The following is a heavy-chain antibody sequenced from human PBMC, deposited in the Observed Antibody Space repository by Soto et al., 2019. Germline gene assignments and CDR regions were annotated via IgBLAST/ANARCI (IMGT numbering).Heavy chain of an antibody. V-gene: IGHV4-4*07. CDR3: ARESSSYYYDSSGYYPAEYFQH. D-gene: IGHD3-22*01. CDR1: GGSISSYY. J-gene: IGHJ1*01. CDR2: IYTSGST. Sequence: TSETLSLTCTVSGGSISSYYWSWIRQPAGKGLEWIGRIYTSGSTNYNPSLKSRVTMSVDTSKNQFSLKLSSVTAADTAVYYCARESSSYYYDSSGYYPAEYFQHWGQGTLVTVSS.